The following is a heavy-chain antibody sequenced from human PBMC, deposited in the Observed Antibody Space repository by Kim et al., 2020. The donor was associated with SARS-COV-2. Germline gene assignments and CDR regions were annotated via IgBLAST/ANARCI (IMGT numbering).Heavy chain of an antibody. D-gene: IGHD6-13*01. Sequence: YNPSLKSRVTISVDTSKNQFSLKLSSVTAADTAVYYCACLTPGIAAAGTDWGQGTLVTVSS. J-gene: IGHJ4*02. V-gene: IGHV4-39*01. CDR3: ACLTPGIAAAGTD.